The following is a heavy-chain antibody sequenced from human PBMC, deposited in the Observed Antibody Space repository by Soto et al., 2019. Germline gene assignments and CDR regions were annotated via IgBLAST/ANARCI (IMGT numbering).Heavy chain of an antibody. J-gene: IGHJ4*02. CDR2: ISTSGGYT. CDR1: GFSFSDYY. V-gene: IGHV3-11*05. Sequence: QVQLVESGGGLVKPGGSLRLSCAASGFSFSDYYMSWIRQAPGKGLEWISYISTSGGYTNYTDSVKGRFTISRDNAKSSLSLQMDSLRAEDTAVYYCARVRDGYSDYWGQGTLVTVSS. CDR3: ARVRDGYSDY. D-gene: IGHD5-12*01.